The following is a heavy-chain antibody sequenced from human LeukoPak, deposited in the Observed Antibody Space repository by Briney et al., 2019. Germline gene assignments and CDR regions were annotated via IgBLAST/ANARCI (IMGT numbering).Heavy chain of an antibody. Sequence: PGRSLRLSCAASGFTFSSYGMHWVRQAAGKGLEWEAVISYDGSNKYYADSVKGRFTISRDNSKHTLYLQMNSLRAEDTAVYYCAQDYYGSGSYCDYWGQGTLVTVSS. D-gene: IGHD3-10*01. CDR3: AQDYYGSGSYCDY. V-gene: IGHV3-30*18. CDR2: ISYDGSNK. CDR1: GFTFSSYG. J-gene: IGHJ4*02.